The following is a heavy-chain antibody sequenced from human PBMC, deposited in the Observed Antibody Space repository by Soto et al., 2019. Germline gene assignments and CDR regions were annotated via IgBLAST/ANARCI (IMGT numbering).Heavy chain of an antibody. CDR2: IYYSGST. CDR1: GGSISSYY. CDR3: ARRYGKNAFDI. J-gene: IGHJ3*02. D-gene: IGHD5-18*01. V-gene: IGHV4-59*01. Sequence: SDTLSLTCTVSGGSISSYYWSWIRQPPGKGLEWIGYIYYSGSTNYNPSLKSRVTISVDTSKNQFSLKLSSVTAADTAVYYCARRYGKNAFDICGQGTMVTGSS.